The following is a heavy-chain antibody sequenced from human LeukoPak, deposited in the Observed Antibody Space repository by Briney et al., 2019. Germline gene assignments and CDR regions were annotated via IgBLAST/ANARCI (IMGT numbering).Heavy chain of an antibody. V-gene: IGHV3-9*01. J-gene: IGHJ3*02. CDR2: ISWNSGSI. Sequence: SLRLSCAASGFTFDDYAMHWVRQAPGKGLEWVSGISWNSGSIGYADSVKGRFTISRDNAMNSLYLQMNSLRAEDTALYYCAKDKYSSGWHDAFDIWGQGTMVTV. D-gene: IGHD6-19*01. CDR1: GFTFDDYA. CDR3: AKDKYSSGWHDAFDI.